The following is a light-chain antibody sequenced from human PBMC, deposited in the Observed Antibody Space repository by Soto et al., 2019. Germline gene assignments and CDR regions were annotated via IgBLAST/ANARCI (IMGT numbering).Light chain of an antibody. CDR1: RNVNNW. J-gene: IGKJ1*01. V-gene: IGKV1-5*01. Sequence: DIQMTQFPSALSASVGDRVTITCRASRNVNNWLAWYQHKPGKAPQLLIYDASVLETGVPSRFSGSGSGTEFTLAISGLQSDDCATYSCQQYNTYWTFGPGTKVDIK. CDR2: DAS. CDR3: QQYNTYWT.